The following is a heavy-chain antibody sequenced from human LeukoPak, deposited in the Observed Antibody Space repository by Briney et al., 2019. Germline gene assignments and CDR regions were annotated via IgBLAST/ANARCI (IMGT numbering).Heavy chain of an antibody. Sequence: SETLSLTCIVSGGSISSGGYYWSWIRQHPGKGLEWIGYIYYSGSTYYNPSLKSRVTISVDTSKNQFSLKLSSVTAADTAVYYCARETEEVVRGVIDRAVIWFDPWGQGTLVTVSS. J-gene: IGHJ5*02. D-gene: IGHD3-10*01. CDR2: IYYSGST. CDR3: ARETEEVVRGVIDRAVIWFDP. CDR1: GGSISSGGYY. V-gene: IGHV4-31*03.